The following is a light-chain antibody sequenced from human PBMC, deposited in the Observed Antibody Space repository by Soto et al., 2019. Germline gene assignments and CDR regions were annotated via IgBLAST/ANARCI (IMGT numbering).Light chain of an antibody. J-gene: IGKJ5*01. CDR3: QQYDSSPIT. CDR2: GAS. CDR1: QSVSSDF. Sequence: IVLTQSPGILSLSTGERATLSCRASQSVSSDFLAWYQQKPGQAPRLLIYGASTRATGIPDRFSGSGSDIDFSRTISRLEPEDVALYDFQQYDSSPITFGQGTRLQIK. V-gene: IGKV3-20*01.